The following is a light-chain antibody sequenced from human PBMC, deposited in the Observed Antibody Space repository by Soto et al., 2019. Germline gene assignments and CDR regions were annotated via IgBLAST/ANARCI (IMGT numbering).Light chain of an antibody. CDR2: EVN. CDR3: TSYAGGNNV. CDR1: SSDVGGYNY. J-gene: IGLJ1*01. Sequence: QSVLTQPPSASGSPGQSVTISCTGTSSDVGGYNYVSWYQQHPGKVPKLIIYEVNKRPSGVPDRISRSKSGNTASLIVAGLQAEDEADYYCTSYAGGNNVFGTGTKVTVL. V-gene: IGLV2-8*01.